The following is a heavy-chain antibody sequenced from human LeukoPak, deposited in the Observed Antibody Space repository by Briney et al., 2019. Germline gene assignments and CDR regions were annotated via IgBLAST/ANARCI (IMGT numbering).Heavy chain of an antibody. D-gene: IGHD2-21*01. CDR1: GFTFSSYG. V-gene: IGHV3-30*18. CDR3: AKVLEAYCGGDCHAGAFDI. J-gene: IGHJ3*02. Sequence: GSLRLSCAASGFTFSSYGMHWVRQAPGKGLEWVAVISYDGSNKYYADSVKGRFTISRDNSKNTLYLQMNNLRAEDTAVYYCAKVLEAYCGGDCHAGAFDIWGQGTMVTVSS. CDR2: ISYDGSNK.